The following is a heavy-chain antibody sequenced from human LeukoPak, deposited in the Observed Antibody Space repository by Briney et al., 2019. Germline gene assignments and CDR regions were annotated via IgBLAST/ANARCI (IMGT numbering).Heavy chain of an antibody. J-gene: IGHJ3*01. CDR1: GGSISSSSYY. CDR3: ARRVVVTALNLDAVDF. Sequence: PSETLSLTCTVSGGSISSSSYYWGWIRQPPGKGLEWIGSIYYSGSTYYNPSLKSRVTISVDTSKNQFSLKLSSVTAADTAVYYCARRVVVTALNLDAVDFWGQGTMVTVSS. V-gene: IGHV4-39*01. D-gene: IGHD2-21*02. CDR2: IYYSGST.